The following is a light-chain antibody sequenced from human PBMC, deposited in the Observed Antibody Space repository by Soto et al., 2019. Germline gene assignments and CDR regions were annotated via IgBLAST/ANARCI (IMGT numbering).Light chain of an antibody. V-gene: IGLV1-47*01. CDR2: RNN. CDR3: AAWDDSLSGYV. Sequence: QSLLTQPPSASGTPGQRVTSSCSGSSSNIGSNYVYWYQQLPGTAPKLLIYRNNQRPSGVPDRFSGPKSGTSASLAISGLRSEDEADYYCAAWDDSLSGYVFGTGTKITVL. CDR1: SSNIGSNY. J-gene: IGLJ1*01.